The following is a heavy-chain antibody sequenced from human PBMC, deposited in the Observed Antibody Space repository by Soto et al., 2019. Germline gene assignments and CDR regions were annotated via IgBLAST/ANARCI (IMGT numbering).Heavy chain of an antibody. V-gene: IGHV1-8*02. CDR2: MNPNSGNT. J-gene: IGHJ3*02. D-gene: IGHD7-27*01. CDR3: ARDPWGRMSHDAFDI. CDR1: GYTFTXYY. Sequence: GASVKVSCKASGYTFTXYYMHWVRQATGQGLEWMGWMNPNSGNTGYAQKFQGRVTMTRNTSISTAYMELSSLRSEDTAVYYCARDPWGRMSHDAFDIWGQGTMVTVS.